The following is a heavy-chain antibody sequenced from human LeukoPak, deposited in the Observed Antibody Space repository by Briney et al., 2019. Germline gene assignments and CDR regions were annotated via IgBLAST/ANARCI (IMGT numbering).Heavy chain of an antibody. Sequence: GGSLRLSCAASGFTFSSYAMPWVRQAPGKGLEWVAAISYDGSNKYYADSVKGRFTISRDNSKNTLYLQMNSLRAEDTAVYYCARDYMTTVITHYYYYGMDVWGQGTTATVSS. CDR2: ISYDGSNK. CDR1: GFTFSSYA. CDR3: ARDYMTTVITHYYYYGMDV. D-gene: IGHD4-11*01. J-gene: IGHJ6*02. V-gene: IGHV3-30-3*01.